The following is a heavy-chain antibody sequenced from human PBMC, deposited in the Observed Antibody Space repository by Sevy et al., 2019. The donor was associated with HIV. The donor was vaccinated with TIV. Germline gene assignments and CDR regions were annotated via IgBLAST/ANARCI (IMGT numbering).Heavy chain of an antibody. CDR1: GGSISTDY. Sequence: SETLSLTCTVSGGSISTDYCNWVRQPPGKGLEWIGYIYYSGSTNYNPSLKSRVTISVDTSRNQFSLKLSSVTAADTAVYYCARETPPVHQTLWSGSYTVYYGMDVWGQGTTVTVSS. CDR2: IYYSGST. CDR3: ARETPPVHQTLWSGSYTVYYGMDV. D-gene: IGHD3-3*01. V-gene: IGHV4-59*13. J-gene: IGHJ6*02.